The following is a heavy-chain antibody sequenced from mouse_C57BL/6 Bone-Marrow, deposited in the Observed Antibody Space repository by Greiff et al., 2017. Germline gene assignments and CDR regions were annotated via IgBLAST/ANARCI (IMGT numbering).Heavy chain of an antibody. V-gene: IGHV1-59*01. CDR3: ADSAGYFAY. CDR1: GYTFTSYW. J-gene: IGHJ3*01. Sequence: QVQLQQPGAELVRPGTSVKLSCKASGYTFTSYWMHWVKQRPGQGLEWIGVIDPSDSYTNYNQKFKGKATLTVDTSSSTAYMQLSRLTSEDSAVYDCADSAGYFAYWGQGTLVTVSA. D-gene: IGHD3-2*02. CDR2: IDPSDSYT.